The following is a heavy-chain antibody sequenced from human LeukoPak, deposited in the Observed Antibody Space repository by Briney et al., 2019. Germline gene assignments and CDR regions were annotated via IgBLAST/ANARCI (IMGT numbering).Heavy chain of an antibody. Sequence: GGSLRLSCAASGFTFSSSAMSWVRQAPGKGLEWASTISGSDSSTYYADSVKGRFTISRDNSKNTLYLQMNSLRAEDTAVYYCARSSSGWDYWGQGTLVTVSS. CDR3: ARSSSGWDY. J-gene: IGHJ4*02. CDR1: GFTFSSSA. CDR2: ISGSDSST. V-gene: IGHV3-23*01. D-gene: IGHD6-19*01.